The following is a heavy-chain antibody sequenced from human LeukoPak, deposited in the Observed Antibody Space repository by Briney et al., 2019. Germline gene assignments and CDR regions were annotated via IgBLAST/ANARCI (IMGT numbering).Heavy chain of an antibody. J-gene: IGHJ4*02. V-gene: IGHV4-59*01. D-gene: IGHD5-18*01. Sequence: KPSESLSPAWSLSGGSMSNYYCSWVRQPPGKGLEWIGYIYYSGSTDYNPSLKSRVTISIDTSKNHFSLRLSSVTAADTASYYCARGYAYGPNYYFDYWGQGTLVTVSS. CDR1: GGSMSNYY. CDR3: ARGYAYGPNYYFDY. CDR2: IYYSGST.